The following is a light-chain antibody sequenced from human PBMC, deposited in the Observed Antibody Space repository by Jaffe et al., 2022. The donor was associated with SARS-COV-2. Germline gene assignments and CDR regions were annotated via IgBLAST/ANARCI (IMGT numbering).Light chain of an antibody. CDR3: QAWDSTTAYV. V-gene: IGLV3-1*01. CDR1: RLGEKD. CDR2: QDD. Sequence: SYELTQPPSVSVSPGQTATITCSGDRLGEKDACWYQQKPGQAPVLLIFQDDKRPAGISERFSGSFSGNTATLTISETQALDEADYYCQAWDSTTAYVFGTGTRVSVL. J-gene: IGLJ1*01.